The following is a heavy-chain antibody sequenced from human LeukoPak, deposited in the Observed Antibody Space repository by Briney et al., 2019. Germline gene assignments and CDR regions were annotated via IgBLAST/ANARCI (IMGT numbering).Heavy chain of an antibody. Sequence: GESLRLSCAASGFTFTTYWMSWVRQAPGKGLVWVSRINSDGSSTSYADSVKGRFTISRDNSKNTLYLQMNSLRAEDTAVYYCNSGSYWDYWGQGTLVTVSS. CDR2: INSDGSST. CDR1: GFTFTTYW. CDR3: NSGSYWDY. V-gene: IGHV3-74*01. J-gene: IGHJ4*02. D-gene: IGHD1-26*01.